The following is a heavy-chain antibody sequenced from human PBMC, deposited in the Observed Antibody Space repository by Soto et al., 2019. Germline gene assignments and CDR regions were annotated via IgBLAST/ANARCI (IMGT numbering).Heavy chain of an antibody. J-gene: IGHJ3*01. CDR2: ISSSSSYI. CDR1: GFTFSSYS. D-gene: IGHD2-15*01. V-gene: IGHV3-21*01. Sequence: EVQLVESGGGLVKPGGSLRLSCAASGFTFSSYSMNWVRQAPGKGLEWVSSISSSSSYIYYADSVKGRFTISGDNAKNSLYLQMNSLRAEDTAVYYCARDHGLSSYAFDLWGQGTMVTVSS. CDR3: ARDHGLSSYAFDL.